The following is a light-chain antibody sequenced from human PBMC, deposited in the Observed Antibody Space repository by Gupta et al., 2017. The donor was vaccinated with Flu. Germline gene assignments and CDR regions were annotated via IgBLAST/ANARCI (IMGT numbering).Light chain of an antibody. J-gene: IGLJ3*02. V-gene: IGLV1-44*01. Sequence: QSALIQPPSMSGTPGQRVTIPCSGSRSNIETNTVVWYQQLPGAAPKVLIYADVQRPSGVPDRFSGSKSGTSASLAISGLKSEDEAEYYCAAWDASLSGYWVFGGGPKLTVL. CDR2: ADV. CDR3: AAWDASLSGYWV. CDR1: RSNIETNT.